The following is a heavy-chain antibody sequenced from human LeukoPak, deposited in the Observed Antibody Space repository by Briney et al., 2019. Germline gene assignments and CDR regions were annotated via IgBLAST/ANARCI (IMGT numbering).Heavy chain of an antibody. D-gene: IGHD3-10*01. CDR2: IYSGGST. Sequence: GGSLRLSCAASGFTVSSNYMSWVRQAPGKGLEWVSVIYSGGSTYYADSVKGRFTISRDNSKNTLYLQMNSLRAEDTAVYYCARDAPMVRGAPAYYFDYWGQGTLVTVSS. CDR1: GFTVSSNY. CDR3: ARDAPMVRGAPAYYFDY. V-gene: IGHV3-66*01. J-gene: IGHJ4*02.